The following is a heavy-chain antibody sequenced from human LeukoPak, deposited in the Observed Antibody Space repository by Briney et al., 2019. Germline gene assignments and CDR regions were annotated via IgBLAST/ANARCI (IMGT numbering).Heavy chain of an antibody. Sequence: ASVKVSCKASGYTFTSYDINWVRQATGQGLEWMGWMSPNSGNTGYAQKFQGRVTMTRNTSISTAYMELSSLRSEDTAVYYCARKIRGYQLLFGYWGQGTLVTVSS. V-gene: IGHV1-8*01. CDR2: MSPNSGNT. J-gene: IGHJ4*02. CDR1: GYTFTSYD. CDR3: ARKIRGYQLLFGY. D-gene: IGHD2-2*01.